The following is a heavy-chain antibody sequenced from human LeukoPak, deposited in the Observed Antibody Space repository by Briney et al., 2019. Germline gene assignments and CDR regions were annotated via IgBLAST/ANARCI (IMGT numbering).Heavy chain of an antibody. J-gene: IGHJ4*02. Sequence: SETLSLTCAVYGGSFSGYYWSWIRQPPGKGLEWIGEINHNGSTNYNPSLKSRVTISVDTSKNQFSLKLSSVTAADTAIYYCVASIINPSNYWGQGTLVTVSS. D-gene: IGHD3-10*01. V-gene: IGHV4-34*01. CDR2: INHNGST. CDR1: GGSFSGYY. CDR3: VASIINPSNY.